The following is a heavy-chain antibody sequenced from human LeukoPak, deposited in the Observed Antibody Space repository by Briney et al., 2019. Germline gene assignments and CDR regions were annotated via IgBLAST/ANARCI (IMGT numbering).Heavy chain of an antibody. CDR1: GGSVSSGLHY. Sequence: PSETLSLTCTVSGGSVSSGLHYWNWIRQPPGKGLEWIGYIYYRGSTDYNPSLKSRATMSVDTSKNQFSLKLRSVTAADTAVYYCARDSHFCSGISCDLGWFDPWGQGTLVTVSS. J-gene: IGHJ5*02. CDR3: ARDSHFCSGISCDLGWFDP. D-gene: IGHD2-2*01. CDR2: IYYRGST. V-gene: IGHV4-61*01.